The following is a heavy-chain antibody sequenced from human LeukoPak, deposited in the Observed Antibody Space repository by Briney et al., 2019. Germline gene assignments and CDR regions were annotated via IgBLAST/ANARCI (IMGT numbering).Heavy chain of an antibody. V-gene: IGHV4-59*03. CDR3: GAGRGELSAFHI. CDR2: IYYSGNT. CDR1: GGSISSYY. Sequence: SETLSLTCTVSGGSISSYYWSWIRQPPGKGLEWIRYIYYSGNTKYNPSLKSRVTISVDTSRNQFSLKLNSVTAADTAVYYCGAGRGELSAFHIWGQGTMVTVSS. D-gene: IGHD1-26*01. J-gene: IGHJ3*02.